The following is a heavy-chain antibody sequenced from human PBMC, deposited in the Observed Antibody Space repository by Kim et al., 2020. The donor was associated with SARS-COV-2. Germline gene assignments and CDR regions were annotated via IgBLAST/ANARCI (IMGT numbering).Heavy chain of an antibody. Sequence: SETLSLTCTVSGGSISSGGYYWSWIRQHPGKGLEWIGFIDYSGSTYYNSALQNRVAISIDTAKKQFSLNLSSVTAADTAVYYCARDRYSTTPWDYSSGMDVGGQGTTVTVS. V-gene: IGHV4-31*03. CDR2: IDYSGST. CDR1: GGSISSGGYY. D-gene: IGHD2-2*01. J-gene: IGHJ6*01. CDR3: ARDRYSTTPWDYSSGMDV.